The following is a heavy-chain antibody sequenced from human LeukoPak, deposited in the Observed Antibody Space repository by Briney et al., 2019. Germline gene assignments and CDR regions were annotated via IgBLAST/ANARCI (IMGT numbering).Heavy chain of an antibody. J-gene: IGHJ4*02. CDR1: GFTVSSNY. D-gene: IGHD3-22*01. CDR2: ISYDGSNK. V-gene: IGHV3-30*18. CDR3: AKESANDSSGYYPDYFDY. Sequence: PGGSLRLSCAASGFTVSSNYMTWVRQAPGKGLEWVAVISYDGSNKYYADSVKGRFTISRDNSKNTLYLQMNSLRAEDTAVYYCAKESANDSSGYYPDYFDYWGQGTLVTVSS.